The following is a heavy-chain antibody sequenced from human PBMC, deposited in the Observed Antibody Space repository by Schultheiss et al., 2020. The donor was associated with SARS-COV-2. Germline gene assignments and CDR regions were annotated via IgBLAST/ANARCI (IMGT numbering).Heavy chain of an antibody. CDR1: GFTFSSYS. J-gene: IGHJ3*02. Sequence: GGSLRLSCVASGFTFSSYSMNWVRQAPGKGLEWVSSISSSSSYIYYADSVKGRFTISRDNAKNSLYLQMNSLRAEDTAVYYCARWGIYQPATMAFDIWGQGTMVTVSS. D-gene: IGHD3-16*01. V-gene: IGHV3-21*01. CDR2: ISSSSSYI. CDR3: ARWGIYQPATMAFDI.